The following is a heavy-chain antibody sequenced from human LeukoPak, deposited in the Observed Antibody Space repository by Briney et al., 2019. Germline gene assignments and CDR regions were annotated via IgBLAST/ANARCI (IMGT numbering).Heavy chain of an antibody. CDR3: ARMISSSPIDY. CDR1: GYSISSGYY. Sequence: SETLSLACTVSGYSISSGYYWGWIRQPPGKGLEWIGSIYHSGSTYYNPSLKSRLTISVDTSKNQFSLKLSSVTAADTAVYYCARMISSSPIDYWGQGALVTVSS. D-gene: IGHD6-13*01. V-gene: IGHV4-38-2*02. CDR2: IYHSGST. J-gene: IGHJ4*02.